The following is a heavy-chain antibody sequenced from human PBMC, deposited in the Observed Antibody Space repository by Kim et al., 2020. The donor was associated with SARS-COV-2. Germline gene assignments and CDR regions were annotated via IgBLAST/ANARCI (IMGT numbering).Heavy chain of an antibody. D-gene: IGHD1-26*01. J-gene: IGHJ4*02. CDR1: GFSFGSYA. Sequence: GGSLRLSCAASGFSFGSYAMGWVLEAPGKGLEWVSTISGRGDSRYYIDSVKGRFVISRDNSKNTLYLEMNSLRGEDTAVYHCAKGRGGIDNYWGQGTPVTVSS. CDR2: ISGRGDSR. CDR3: AKGRGGIDNY. V-gene: IGHV3-23*01.